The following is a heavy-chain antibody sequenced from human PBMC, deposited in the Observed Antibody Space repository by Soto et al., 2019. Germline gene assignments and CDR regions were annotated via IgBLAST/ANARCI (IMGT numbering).Heavy chain of an antibody. CDR1: GFSVSSNY. CDR2: IYSDGSI. J-gene: IGHJ4*02. V-gene: IGHV3-53*01. Sequence: WXASGFSVSSNYMRWVRQAPGKRLEWVSVIYSDGSIYYADSVKGRFTISRDNSKNTLYLQMNSLRAEDTAVYYCARGPSSDCWGQGTLVTVSS. CDR3: ARGPSSDC.